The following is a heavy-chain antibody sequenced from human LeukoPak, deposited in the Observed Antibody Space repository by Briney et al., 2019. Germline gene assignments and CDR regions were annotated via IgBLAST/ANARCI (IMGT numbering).Heavy chain of an antibody. V-gene: IGHV4-39*01. CDR2: IYYSGST. Sequence: SETLSLTCTVSGGSISSSSYYWGWLRQPPGTGLEWIGSIYYSGSTYYNPSLKSRVTISVDTSKNQFSLKLSSVTAADTAVYYCARQTHPFDYWGQGTLVTVSS. CDR3: ARQTHPFDY. CDR1: GGSISSSSYY. J-gene: IGHJ4*02.